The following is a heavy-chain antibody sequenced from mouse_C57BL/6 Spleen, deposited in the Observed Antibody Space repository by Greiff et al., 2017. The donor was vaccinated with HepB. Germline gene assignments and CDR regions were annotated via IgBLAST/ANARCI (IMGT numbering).Heavy chain of an antibody. J-gene: IGHJ2*01. CDR3: ARGMDYCGSSCHFDY. CDR1: GYTFTSYW. CDR2: IDPSDSYT. V-gene: IGHV1-69*01. Sequence: VQLQQPGAELVMPGASVKLSCKASGYTFTSYWMHWVKQRPGQGLEWIGEIDPSDSYTNYNQKFKGKSTLTVDKSSSTAYMQLSSLTSEDSAVYYCARGMDYCGSSCHFDYWGQGTTLTVSS. D-gene: IGHD1-1*01.